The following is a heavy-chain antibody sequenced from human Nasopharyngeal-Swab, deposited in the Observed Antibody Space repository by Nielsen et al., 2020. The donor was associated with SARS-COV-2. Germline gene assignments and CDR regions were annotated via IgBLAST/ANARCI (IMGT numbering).Heavy chain of an antibody. J-gene: IGHJ6*03. CDR1: GGSISSYY. V-gene: IGHV4-59*08. CDR3: ARRGFITGRAGYYYYMDV. D-gene: IGHD1-20*01. CDR2: IYYSGST. Sequence: SATLSLTCTVSGGSISSYYWSWIRQPPGKGLEWIGYIYYSGSTNYNPSLKSRVTISVDTSKNQFSLKLSSVTAADTAVYYCARRGFITGRAGYYYYMDVWGKGTTVTVSS.